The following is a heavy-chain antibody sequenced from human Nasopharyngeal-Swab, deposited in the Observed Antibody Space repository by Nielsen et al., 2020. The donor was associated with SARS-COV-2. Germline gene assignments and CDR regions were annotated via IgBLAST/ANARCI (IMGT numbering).Heavy chain of an antibody. Sequence: SETLSLTCTVSGGSISSYYWSWIRQPPGKGLEWNGYIYYSGSTNYNPSLKSRVTISVDTSKNQFSLKLSSVTAADTAVYYCARAPEHITIFGLVKDYFDYWGQGTLVTVSS. CDR1: GGSISSYY. CDR3: ARAPEHITIFGLVKDYFDY. J-gene: IGHJ4*02. D-gene: IGHD3-3*01. CDR2: IYYSGST. V-gene: IGHV4-59*01.